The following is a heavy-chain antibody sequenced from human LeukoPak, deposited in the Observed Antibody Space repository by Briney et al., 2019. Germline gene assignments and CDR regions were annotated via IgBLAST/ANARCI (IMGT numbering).Heavy chain of an antibody. CDR3: ARGPLSGTYYFDF. J-gene: IGHJ4*02. D-gene: IGHD1-26*01. CDR2: ISAYNGNT. CDR1: GYTFTSYG. V-gene: IGHV1-18*01. Sequence: ASVKVSCKASGYTFTSYGISWVRQAPGQGLEWMGWISAYNGNTNYAQKLQGRVTMTTDTSTSTAYMELSSLRSEDTAVFYCARGPLSGTYYFDFWGQGTLVTVSS.